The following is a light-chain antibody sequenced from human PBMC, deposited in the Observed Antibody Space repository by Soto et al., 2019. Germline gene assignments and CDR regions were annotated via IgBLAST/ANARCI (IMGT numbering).Light chain of an antibody. CDR2: NVN. J-gene: IGLJ2*01. CDR3: SSYTNYSTVV. CDR1: SSDVGVYNY. V-gene: IGLV2-14*03. Sequence: QSALTQVASVSGSPGQSITISCTGTSSDVGVYNYVSWYLQHPVKATKLMIYNVNYRPSGVSNRFSGSKSGNTASLNISGLQAEDEGTYYCSSYTNYSTVVFGGGTKVTVL.